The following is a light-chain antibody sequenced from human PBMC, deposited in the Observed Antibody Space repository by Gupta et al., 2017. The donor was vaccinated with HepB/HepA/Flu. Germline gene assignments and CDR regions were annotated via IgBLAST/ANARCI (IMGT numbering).Light chain of an antibody. V-gene: IGLV1-47*01. CDR3: ATWDGSLSAWV. J-gene: IGLJ3*02. CDR2: RNN. Sequence: QSVLTKPPSASGTPGQRVTISCSGSSSNIGINSVYWYQQLPGTAPKLLIHRNNQRPSGVPDRFSGSKSGTSASLAISGLRSEDEADYYCATWDGSLSAWVFGGGTKLTVL. CDR1: SSNIGINS.